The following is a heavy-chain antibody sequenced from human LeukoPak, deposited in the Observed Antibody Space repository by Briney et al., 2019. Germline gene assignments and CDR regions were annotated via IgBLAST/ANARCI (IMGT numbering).Heavy chain of an antibody. V-gene: IGHV3-7*01. CDR1: GFMFSGSW. CDR3: ARAGRGLRFFDWLTYDY. Sequence: SGGSLRLSCAASGFMFSGSWMSWVRQAPGKGLEWVAHIKQDGSEKYYVDSVKGRFTISRDNAKNTLFLQMNSLRAEDTAVYYCARAGRGLRFFDWLTYDYWGQGTLVTVSS. CDR2: IKQDGSEK. J-gene: IGHJ4*02. D-gene: IGHD3-9*01.